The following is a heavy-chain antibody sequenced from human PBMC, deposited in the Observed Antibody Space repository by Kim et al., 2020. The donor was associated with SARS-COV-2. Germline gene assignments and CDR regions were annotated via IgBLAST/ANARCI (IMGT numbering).Heavy chain of an antibody. CDR3: AKGGGVNYYYGMDV. D-gene: IGHD3-16*01. CDR1: GFTFSSYA. Sequence: GGSLRLSCAASGFTFSSYAMSWVRQAPGKGLEWVSAISGSGGSTYYADSVKGRFTISRDNSKNTLYLQMNSLRAEDTAVYYCAKGGGVNYYYGMDVWGQGTTVTVSS. J-gene: IGHJ6*02. V-gene: IGHV3-23*01. CDR2: ISGSGGST.